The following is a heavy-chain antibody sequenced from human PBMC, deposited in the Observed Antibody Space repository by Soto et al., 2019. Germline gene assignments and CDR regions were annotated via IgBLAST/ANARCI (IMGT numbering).Heavy chain of an antibody. CDR1: GFTFSSYA. J-gene: IGHJ1*01. CDR2: ISYDGSNK. Sequence: SGGSLRLSCAASGFTFSSYAMHWVRQAPGKGLEWVAVISYDGSNKYYADSVKGRFTISRDNSKNTLYLQMNSLRAEDTAVYYCASPAKNNYDFWSGSPGLYFQHWGQGTLVTVSS. D-gene: IGHD3-3*01. V-gene: IGHV3-30-3*01. CDR3: ASPAKNNYDFWSGSPGLYFQH.